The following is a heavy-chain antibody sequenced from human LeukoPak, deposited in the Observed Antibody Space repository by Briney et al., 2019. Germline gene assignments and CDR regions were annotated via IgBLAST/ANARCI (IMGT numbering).Heavy chain of an antibody. CDR2: INHSGST. J-gene: IGHJ4*02. D-gene: IGHD2-2*01. CDR1: GGSFSGYY. V-gene: IGHV4-34*01. Sequence: SETLTLTCAVYGGSFSGYYWSWIRQPPGKGLEWIGEINHSGSTNYNASLKSRVTISVDTSKNQFSLKLTSVTAADTAVYYCARLGIGVVPSAMLGDYYFDYWGQGTLVTVSS. CDR3: ARLGIGVVPSAMLGDYYFDY.